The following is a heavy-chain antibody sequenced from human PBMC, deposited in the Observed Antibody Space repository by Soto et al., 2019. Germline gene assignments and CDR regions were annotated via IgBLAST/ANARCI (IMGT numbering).Heavy chain of an antibody. Sequence: PGGSLRLSCTPFGFTFSSYAMTWVRQAPGKGLEWVSAVTASAESVHYTDSVKGRFIITRDNSDNVLYLDMSGLRVEDTAVYYCARGRYFDSPLDLWGRGTEVTVSS. CDR1: GFTFSSYA. D-gene: IGHD3-9*01. CDR3: ARGRYFDSPLDL. V-gene: IGHV3-23*01. J-gene: IGHJ5*02. CDR2: VTASAESV.